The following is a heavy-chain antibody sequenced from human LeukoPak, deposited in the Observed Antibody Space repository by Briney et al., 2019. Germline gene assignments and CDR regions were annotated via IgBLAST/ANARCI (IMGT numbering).Heavy chain of an antibody. V-gene: IGHV4-4*07. CDR3: ARGRYCSADVCTGGDSFDI. CDR2: KYARGES. CDR1: GGSISNYY. Sequence: SETLSLTCTVSGGSISNYYWSWIRQPAGKGLEWIGRKYARGESNYNPPLQSRVTMSVDTSKNQFSLKLRSVTAADTAVYYRARGRYCSADVCTGGDSFDIWGQGTMVSVSS. D-gene: IGHD2-15*01. J-gene: IGHJ3*02.